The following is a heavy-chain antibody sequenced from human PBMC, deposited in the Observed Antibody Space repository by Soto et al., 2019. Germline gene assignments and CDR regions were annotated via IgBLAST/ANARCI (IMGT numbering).Heavy chain of an antibody. Sequence: ASVKVSCKASGYTFTSYGMSWVREAPGQGLEWMGWISAYNGNTNYAQKLQGRVTMTTDTSTSTAYMELRSLRSDDTAVYYCARDQGYCSSTSCYPQYYYYYYGMDVWGQGTTVTVSS. CDR1: GYTFTSYG. V-gene: IGHV1-18*04. D-gene: IGHD2-2*01. CDR2: ISAYNGNT. CDR3: ARDQGYCSSTSCYPQYYYYYYGMDV. J-gene: IGHJ6*02.